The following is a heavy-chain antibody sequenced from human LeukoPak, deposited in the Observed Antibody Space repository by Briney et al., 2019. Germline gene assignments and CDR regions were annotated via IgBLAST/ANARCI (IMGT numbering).Heavy chain of an antibody. V-gene: IGHV1-2*02. CDR3: ARDTGFWSGYSPDY. Sequence: GASVKVSCKASGYTFTGYYMQWVRQAPGQGLEWMGWINPNSGGTNYAQKFQGRVTMTRDTSISTAYMELSRLRSDDTAVYYCARDTGFWSGYSPDYWGQGTLVTVSS. J-gene: IGHJ4*02. CDR1: GYTFTGYY. CDR2: INPNSGGT. D-gene: IGHD3-3*01.